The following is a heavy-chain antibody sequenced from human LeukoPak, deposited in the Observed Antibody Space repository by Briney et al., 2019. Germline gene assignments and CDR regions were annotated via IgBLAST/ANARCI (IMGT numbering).Heavy chain of an antibody. CDR3: ARDYDGGAFDI. J-gene: IGHJ3*02. CDR2: ISSSSSTI. CDR1: GFTFSSYS. Sequence: PGGSLRLSCAASGFTFSSYSMNWVRQAPGEGLEWVSYISSSSSTIYYADSVKGRFTISRDNAKNSLYLQMNSLRAEDTAVYYCARDYDGGAFDIWGQGTMVTVSS. D-gene: IGHD3-16*01. V-gene: IGHV3-48*01.